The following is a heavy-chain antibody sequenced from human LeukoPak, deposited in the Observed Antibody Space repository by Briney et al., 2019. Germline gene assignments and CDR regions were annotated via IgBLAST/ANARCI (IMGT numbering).Heavy chain of an antibody. Sequence: SGGSLRLSCTASGFSFGDYGMSWVRQAPGKGLEWVSFIRSTTHSGTTEYAASVKGRFTMSRDDSTRIAYLQMNSLKTEDTAVYYCTRAPYNSENYPYCFDFWGQGTLVTVSS. CDR1: GFSFGDYG. CDR3: TRAPYNSENYPYCFDF. CDR2: IRSTTHSGTT. D-gene: IGHD1-7*01. J-gene: IGHJ4*02. V-gene: IGHV3-49*04.